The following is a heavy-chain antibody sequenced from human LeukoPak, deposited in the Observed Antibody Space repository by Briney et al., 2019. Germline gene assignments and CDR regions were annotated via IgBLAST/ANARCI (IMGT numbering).Heavy chain of an antibody. Sequence: GGSLRLSCAAPGFTFSTYAMGWVRQAPRKGLEWVSSIKGGGGDPFYADSVKGRFTISRDNSKNTLFLQLDSLRAEDSAVYYCAKGGHDFNPFYWWGQGTLVTVSS. CDR1: GFTFSTYA. J-gene: IGHJ4*02. D-gene: IGHD2-21*02. CDR2: IKGGGGDP. CDR3: AKGGHDFNPFYW. V-gene: IGHV3-23*01.